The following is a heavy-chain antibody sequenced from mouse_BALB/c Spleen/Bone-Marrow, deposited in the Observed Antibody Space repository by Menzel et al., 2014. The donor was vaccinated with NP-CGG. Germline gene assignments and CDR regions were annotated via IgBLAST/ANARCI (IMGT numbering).Heavy chain of an antibody. D-gene: IGHD2-14*01. CDR2: ISTYYGDA. V-gene: IGHV1S137*01. CDR1: GYTFTDYA. J-gene: IGHJ4*01. Sequence: QVQLQQSGAELVRPGVSVKISCKGSGYTFTDYAMHWVKQSHAKSLEWIGVISTYYGDASYNQKVKGKATMTVDKSSSTAYMELARLTSEDSAIYYCAREVRDDYAMGYWGQGTSVTVSS. CDR3: AREVRDDYAMGY.